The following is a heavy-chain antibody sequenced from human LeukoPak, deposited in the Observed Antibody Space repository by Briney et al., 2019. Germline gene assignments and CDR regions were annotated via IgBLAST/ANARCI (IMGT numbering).Heavy chain of an antibody. CDR2: INHSGST. CDR3: ARGHPDFWSGYYRPFGAFDI. CDR1: GGSFSGYY. Sequence: PSETLSLTCAVYGGSFSGYYWSWIRQPPGKGLEWIGEINHSGSTNYNPSLKSRVTISVDTSKNQFSLKLSSATAADTAVYYCARGHPDFWSGYYRPFGAFDIWGQGTMVTVSS. V-gene: IGHV4-34*01. J-gene: IGHJ3*02. D-gene: IGHD3-3*01.